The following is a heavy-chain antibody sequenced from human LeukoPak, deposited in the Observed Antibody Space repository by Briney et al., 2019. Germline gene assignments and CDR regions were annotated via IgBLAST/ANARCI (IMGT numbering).Heavy chain of an antibody. CDR1: GFTFSSYG. J-gene: IGHJ4*02. CDR2: IWYDGSNK. CDR3: ARDKLGRGVITATIDY. V-gene: IGHV3-33*01. Sequence: PGGSLRLSCAASGFTFSSYGMHWVRQAPGKGLEWVAVIWYDGSNKYYADSVKGRFTISRDNSKNTLYLQMNSLRAEDTAVYYCARDKLGRGVITATIDYWGQGTLVIVSS. D-gene: IGHD3-10*01.